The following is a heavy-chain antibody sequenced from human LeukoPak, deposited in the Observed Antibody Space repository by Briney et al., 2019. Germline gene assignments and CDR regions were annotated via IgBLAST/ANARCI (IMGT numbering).Heavy chain of an antibody. J-gene: IGHJ4*02. CDR3: AKDRESIAARPEVFDY. CDR2: ISYDGSNK. D-gene: IGHD6-6*01. CDR1: GFTFSSYG. Sequence: GRSLRLSCAASGFTFSSYGMHWVRQAPGKGLEWVAVISYDGSNKYYADSVKGRLTISRDNSKIPLYLQMNSLRAEDTAVYYCAKDRESIAARPEVFDYWGQGTLVTVSS. V-gene: IGHV3-30*18.